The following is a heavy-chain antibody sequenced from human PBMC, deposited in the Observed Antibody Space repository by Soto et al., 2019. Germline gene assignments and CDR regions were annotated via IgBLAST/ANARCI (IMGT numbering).Heavy chain of an antibody. D-gene: IGHD2-2*01. Sequence: QVQLVQSGAEVKKPGASVKVSCKASGYTLTSYGISWVRQATGQRLEWMGWISAYNGNTNYAQKLQGRVTMTTDTSTRTAYMELRSLRSDDTVVYYCSRGIVVVPADCFDYWCQGTMVTVSS. CDR3: SRGIVVVPADCFDY. CDR2: ISAYNGNT. CDR1: GYTLTSYG. J-gene: IGHJ4*02. V-gene: IGHV1-18*01.